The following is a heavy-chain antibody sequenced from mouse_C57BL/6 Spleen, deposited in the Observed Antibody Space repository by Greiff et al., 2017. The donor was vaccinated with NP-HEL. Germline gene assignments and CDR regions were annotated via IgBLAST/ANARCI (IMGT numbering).Heavy chain of an antibody. Sequence: VKLQQPGAELVMPGASVKLSCKASGYTFTSYWMHWVKQRPGQGLEWIGEIDPSDSYTNYNQKFKGKSTLTVDKSSSTAYMQLSSLTSEDSAVYYCARGELLYAMDYWGQGTSVTVSS. CDR2: IDPSDSYT. CDR1: GYTFTSYW. V-gene: IGHV1-69*01. CDR3: ARGELLYAMDY. J-gene: IGHJ4*01.